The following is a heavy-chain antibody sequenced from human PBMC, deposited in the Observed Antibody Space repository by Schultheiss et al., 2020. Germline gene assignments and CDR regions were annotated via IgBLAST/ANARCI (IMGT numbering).Heavy chain of an antibody. J-gene: IGHJ6*02. D-gene: IGHD2-2*01. CDR2: ISSSSSYI. Sequence: GGSLRLSCAASGFTFSSYSMNWVRQAPGKVLEWVSSISSSSSYIYYADSVKGRFTISRDNAKNSLYLQINSLRAEDTAVYYCARDPEDIVVVPAAMPPYYYYGMDVWGQGTTVTVSS. V-gene: IGHV3-21*01. CDR1: GFTFSSYS. CDR3: ARDPEDIVVVPAAMPPYYYYGMDV.